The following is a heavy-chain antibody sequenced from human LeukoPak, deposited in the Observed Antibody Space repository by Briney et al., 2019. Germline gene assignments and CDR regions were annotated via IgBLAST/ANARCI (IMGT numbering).Heavy chain of an antibody. CDR2: IKQDGSEK. J-gene: IGHJ4*02. CDR1: GFTFSSYW. Sequence: HPGGSLRLTCAASGFTFSSYWMTWVRQAPGKGLEWVANIKQDGSEKYYVDSLKGRFTISRDNAKNSLYLQMNSLTAEDTAVYYCARDPPVTAKDWGQGTLVTVSS. V-gene: IGHV3-7*01. CDR3: ARDPPVTAKD. D-gene: IGHD2-21*02.